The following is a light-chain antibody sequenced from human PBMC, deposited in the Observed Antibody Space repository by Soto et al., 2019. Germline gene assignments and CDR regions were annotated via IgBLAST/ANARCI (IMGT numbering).Light chain of an antibody. J-gene: IGLJ3*02. CDR3: QTWGTGIWV. V-gene: IGLV4-69*01. CDR1: SGHSSYA. Sequence: QLVLTQSPSASASLGASVKLTCTLSSGHSSYAIAWHQQQPEKGPRYLMKLNSDGSHSKGDGIPDRFSGSSSGAERYLTSSILQSEDEADYYCQTWGTGIWVFGGGTKVTVL. CDR2: LNSDGSH.